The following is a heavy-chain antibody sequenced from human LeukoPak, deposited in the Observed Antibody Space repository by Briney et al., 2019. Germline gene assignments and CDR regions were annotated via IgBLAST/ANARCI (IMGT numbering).Heavy chain of an antibody. CDR1: GGTFSSYA. J-gene: IGHJ4*02. V-gene: IGHV1-69*05. CDR3: ARDGHYDFWSGYTQPLDY. Sequence: ASVKVSCKASGGTFSSYAISWVRQAPGQGLEWMGRIIPIFGTANYAQKFQGRVTITTDESTSTAYMELSSLRSEDTAVCYCARDGHYDFWSGYTQPLDYWGQGTLVTVSS. D-gene: IGHD3-3*01. CDR2: IIPIFGTA.